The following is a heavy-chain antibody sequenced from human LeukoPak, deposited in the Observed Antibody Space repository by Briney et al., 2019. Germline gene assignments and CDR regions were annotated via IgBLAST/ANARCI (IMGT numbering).Heavy chain of an antibody. CDR2: ISSSGSTI. CDR1: GFTFSSYE. CDR3: AKGDGVTMIVVAPDY. Sequence: GGSLRLSCAASGFTFSSYEMNWVRQAPGKGLEWVSYISSSGSTIYYADSVKGRFTISRDNAKNSLYLQMNSLRAEDTAVYYCAKGDGVTMIVVAPDYWGQGTLVTVSS. D-gene: IGHD3-22*01. V-gene: IGHV3-48*03. J-gene: IGHJ4*02.